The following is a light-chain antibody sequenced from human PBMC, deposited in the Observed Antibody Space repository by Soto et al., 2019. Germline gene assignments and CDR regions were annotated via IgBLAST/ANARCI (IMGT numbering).Light chain of an antibody. V-gene: IGLV2-14*02. CDR1: SSDVGSYHL. J-gene: IGLJ1*01. CDR3: SSYTDSSNYV. CDR2: EGS. Sequence: QSALTQPASVSGSPGQSITISCTGTSSDVGSYHLVSWYQQHPGKAPKLMIYEGSKRPSGLSSRFSGSKSGNTASLTISGLQAEDEADYYCSSYTDSSNYVFGTGTKVTVL.